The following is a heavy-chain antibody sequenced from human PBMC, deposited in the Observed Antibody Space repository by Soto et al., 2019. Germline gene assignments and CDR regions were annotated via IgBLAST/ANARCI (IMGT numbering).Heavy chain of an antibody. V-gene: IGHV3-30-3*01. CDR2: ISYDGSNK. Sequence: GGSLRLSCAASGFTFSSYAMHWVRQAPGKGLEWVAVISYDGSNKYYADSVKGRLNISRDNSKNTLYLQMNSLRAEDTAVYYSARDIADAGTNYFDYWGQGTLVTVSS. J-gene: IGHJ4*02. CDR1: GFTFSSYA. CDR3: ARDIADAGTNYFDY. D-gene: IGHD6-13*01.